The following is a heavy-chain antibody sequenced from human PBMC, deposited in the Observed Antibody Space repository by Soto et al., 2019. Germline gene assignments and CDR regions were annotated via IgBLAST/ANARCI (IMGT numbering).Heavy chain of an antibody. CDR1: GGSVSSQTHF. CDR3: AREDMGGTYCFDS. J-gene: IGHJ4*02. D-gene: IGHD1-26*01. CDR2: VYYSGIT. Sequence: PSETLSLTCRVSGGSVSSQTHFWSWIRQAPGKGLEWIGYVYYSGITNSNPSLKSRVTISADTSKNQVFLSLTSVTAADTAVYYCAREDMGGTYCFDSWGQGTLVTVSS. V-gene: IGHV4-61*01.